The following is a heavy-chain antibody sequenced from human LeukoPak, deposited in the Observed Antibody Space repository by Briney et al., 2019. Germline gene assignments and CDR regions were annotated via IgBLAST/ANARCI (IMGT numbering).Heavy chain of an antibody. CDR3: AVNVGVKAARTYYYYYYMDV. Sequence: ASVKVSCKASGYTFTSYDINWVRQATGQGLEWMGWMNPNSGNTGYAQKFQGRVTMTRNTSISTAYMELSSLRSEDTAVYYCAVNVGVKAARTYYYYYYMDVWGRGTTVTVSS. D-gene: IGHD6-6*01. V-gene: IGHV1-8*01. J-gene: IGHJ6*03. CDR1: GYTFTSYD. CDR2: MNPNSGNT.